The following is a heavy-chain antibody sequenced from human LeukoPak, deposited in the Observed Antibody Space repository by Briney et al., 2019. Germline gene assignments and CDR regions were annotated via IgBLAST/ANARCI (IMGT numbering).Heavy chain of an antibody. D-gene: IGHD3-22*01. CDR1: GFTFSSYG. Sequence: PGRSLRLSCAASGFTFSSYGMHWVRQAPGKGLEWVAVIWYDGSNKYYADSVKGRFTISRDNSKNTLYLQMYSLRAEDTAVYYCGLNYYDSSAGGGFDYWGQGTLVTVSS. V-gene: IGHV3-33*01. CDR3: GLNYYDSSAGGGFDY. CDR2: IWYDGSNK. J-gene: IGHJ4*02.